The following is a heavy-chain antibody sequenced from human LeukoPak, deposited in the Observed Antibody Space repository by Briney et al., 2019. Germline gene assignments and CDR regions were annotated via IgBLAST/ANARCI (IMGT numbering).Heavy chain of an antibody. Sequence: QPRGPLRLSCAASGFTFTGYSMNWFCQAPGKGLEWVSYITITSDKIYYADSVKGRFTISRDNSQNTLYLQMNSLRAEDTAVYYCAKVLDHSVYDFEGYWGQGSLATVSS. CDR2: ITITSDKI. CDR3: AKVLDHSVYDFEGY. J-gene: IGHJ1*01. V-gene: IGHV3-48*01. D-gene: IGHD5/OR15-5a*01. CDR1: GFTFTGYS.